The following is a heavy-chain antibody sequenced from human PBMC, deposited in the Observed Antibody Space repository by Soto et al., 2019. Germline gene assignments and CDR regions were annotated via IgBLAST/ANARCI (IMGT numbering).Heavy chain of an antibody. D-gene: IGHD3-3*01. CDR3: ARDLPRFLDFLGYYYGMDV. CDR1: GYTFTSYG. Sequence: GASVKVSCKASGYTFTSYGISWVRQAPGQGLEWMGWISAYNGNTNYAQKLQGRVTMTTDTSTSTAYMELRSLRSDDTAVYYRARDLPRFLDFLGYYYGMDVWGQGTTVTV. V-gene: IGHV1-18*04. CDR2: ISAYNGNT. J-gene: IGHJ6*02.